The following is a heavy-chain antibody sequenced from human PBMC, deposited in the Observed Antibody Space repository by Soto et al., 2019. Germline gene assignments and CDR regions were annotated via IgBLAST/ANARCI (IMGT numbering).Heavy chain of an antibody. CDR1: GFTFSSDV. V-gene: IGHV3-33*01. CDR3: ARDRRPNYYDSSGDYYYYYGMDV. D-gene: IGHD3-22*01. J-gene: IGHJ6*02. CDR2: IWYDGSNK. Sequence: GGSLRLSWAASGFTFSSDVMHWVRQAPGKGLEWVAVIWYDGSNKYYADSVKGRFTISRDNSKNTLYLQMNSLRAEDTAAYYCARDRRPNYYDSSGDYYYYYGMDVWGQGTTVTVSS.